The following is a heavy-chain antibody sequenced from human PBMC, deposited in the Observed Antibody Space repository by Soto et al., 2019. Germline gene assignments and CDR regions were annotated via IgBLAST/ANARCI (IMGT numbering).Heavy chain of an antibody. J-gene: IGHJ6*03. CDR2: ISYDGSNK. D-gene: IGHD3-3*01. V-gene: IGHV3-30-3*01. CDR1: GFPFSSYA. Sequence: GGSLSLSCAASGFPFSSYAMHWVRQAPGKGLEWVAVISYDGSNKYYADSVKGRFTISRDNSKNTLYLQMNSLRAEDTAVYYCARNADFGNMDVWGKGTTVTVSS. CDR3: ARNADFGNMDV.